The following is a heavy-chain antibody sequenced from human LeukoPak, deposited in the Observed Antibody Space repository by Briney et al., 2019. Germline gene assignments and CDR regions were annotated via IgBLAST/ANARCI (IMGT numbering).Heavy chain of an antibody. CDR1: GYTFTSYG. CDR3: ARTRSYGDYHNAIPRRWFDP. CDR2: ISAYNGNT. V-gene: IGHV1-18*01. J-gene: IGHJ5*02. Sequence: ASVKVSCKASGYTFTSYGISWVRQASGQGLEWMGWISAYNGNTNYAQKLQGRVTMTTDTSTSTAYMELRSLRSDDTAVYYCARTRSYGDYHNAIPRRWFDPWGQGTLVTVSS. D-gene: IGHD4-17*01.